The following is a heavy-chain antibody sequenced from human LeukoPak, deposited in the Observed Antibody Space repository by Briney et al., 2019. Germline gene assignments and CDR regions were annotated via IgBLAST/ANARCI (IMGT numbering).Heavy chain of an antibody. CDR3: ARAVYGSGNYFFDY. CDR1: GGSFRGYY. D-gene: IGHD3-10*01. Sequence: SETLSLTCSVSGGSFRGYYWSWIRQPPGKGLERIGYMFYSGSPSHNPSLRSRVTISVDTSKNHLSLKLTSVTAADTAVYYCARAVYGSGNYFFDYWGQGTLVTVSS. CDR2: MFYSGSP. J-gene: IGHJ4*02. V-gene: IGHV4-59*08.